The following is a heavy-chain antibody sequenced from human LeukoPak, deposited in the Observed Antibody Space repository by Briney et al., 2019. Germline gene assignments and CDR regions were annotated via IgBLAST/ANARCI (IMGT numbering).Heavy chain of an antibody. CDR1: GFTFSSSA. CDR3: AKARRGGYNPHDY. J-gene: IGHJ4*02. V-gene: IGHV3-23*01. Sequence: GGPLRLSCAASGFTFSSSAMNWVRHAPGKGLECVSAISGSGGSTYYADSVKGRFTISRDNSKNTLYLQMNSLRAEDTAVYYCAKARRGGYNPHDYWGQGTLVTVSS. CDR2: ISGSGGST. D-gene: IGHD5-24*01.